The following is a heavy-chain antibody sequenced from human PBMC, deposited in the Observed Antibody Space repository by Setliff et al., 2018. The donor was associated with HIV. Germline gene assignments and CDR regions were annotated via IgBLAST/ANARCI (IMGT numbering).Heavy chain of an antibody. V-gene: IGHV4-34*01. CDR1: GGSLSGYY. Sequence: PSETLSLTCAVYGGSLSGYYWSWLRQPPGKGLEWLGEIHHSRTTNYNASLNRRVTISGDTSKNQFSLKLGSVTAADTAMYYCARGLGEMGTKIGNYFDYWGQGTLVTVSS. CDR3: ARGLGEMGTKIGNYFDY. CDR2: IHHSRTT. J-gene: IGHJ4*02. D-gene: IGHD1-1*01.